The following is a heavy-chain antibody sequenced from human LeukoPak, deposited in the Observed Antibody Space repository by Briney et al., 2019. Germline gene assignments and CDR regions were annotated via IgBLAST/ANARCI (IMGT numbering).Heavy chain of an antibody. V-gene: IGHV3-48*01. D-gene: IGHD1-1*01. CDR3: VRDLDSVAFL. CDR1: GFTFSTYS. CDR2: ISSTSSTI. J-gene: IGHJ4*02. Sequence: PGGSLTLSCAASGFTFSTYSMNWVRQAPGKGLEWVSYISSTSSTISYADSVKGRFTISRDNAKNSLYLQMNSLTAEDTAVYYCVRDLDSVAFLWGQGTLVTVSS.